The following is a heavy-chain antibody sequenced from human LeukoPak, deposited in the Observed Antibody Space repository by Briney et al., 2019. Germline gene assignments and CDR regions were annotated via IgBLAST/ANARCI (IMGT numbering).Heavy chain of an antibody. V-gene: IGHV4-59*01. Sequence: SETLSLTCTVSGGSISSSYWSWIRQPPVKGLARIGYIYYSGSTNYNPTLKSRVTISVDTSKNQFSLKLSSVTAADTAVYYCARVIPAGDYVNYYYGMDVWGQGTTVTVSS. CDR3: ARVIPAGDYVNYYYGMDV. CDR1: GGSISSSY. D-gene: IGHD4-17*01. CDR2: IYYSGST. J-gene: IGHJ6*02.